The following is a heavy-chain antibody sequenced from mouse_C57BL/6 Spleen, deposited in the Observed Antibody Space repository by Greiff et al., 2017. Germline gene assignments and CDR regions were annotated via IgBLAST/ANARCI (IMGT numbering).Heavy chain of an antibody. J-gene: IGHJ1*03. CDR2: INYDGSST. CDR3: ARDRTTVDLCWWFDV. D-gene: IGHD1-1*01. CDR1: GFTFSDYY. V-gene: IGHV5-16*01. Sequence: EVQLVESEGGLVQPGSSMKLSCAASGFTFSDYYMAWVRQVPDKGLEWVANINYDGSSTYYLDSLQSRFLISRANAKTILYLQMSRLKTEETAANDSARDRTTVDLCWWFDVWGTGTTVTVAS.